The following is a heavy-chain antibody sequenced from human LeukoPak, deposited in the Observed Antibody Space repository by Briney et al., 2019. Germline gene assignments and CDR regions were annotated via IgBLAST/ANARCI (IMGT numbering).Heavy chain of an antibody. D-gene: IGHD3-10*01. CDR1: GFTFSSYA. V-gene: IGHV3-23*01. J-gene: IGHJ4*02. Sequence: GGSLRLSCAASGFTFSSYAMSWVRQAPGKGLEWVSAISGSGGSTYYADSVKGRFTISRDNSKNTLYLQMNSLRAEDTAVYYCARDLWFGELFYYWGQGTLVTVSS. CDR3: ARDLWFGELFYY. CDR2: ISGSGGST.